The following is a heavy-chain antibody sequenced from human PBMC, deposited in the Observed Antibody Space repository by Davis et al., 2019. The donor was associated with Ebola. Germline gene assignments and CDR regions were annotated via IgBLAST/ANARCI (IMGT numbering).Heavy chain of an antibody. CDR2: ISYDGSNK. J-gene: IGHJ4*02. CDR3: ARDRNTMVRGDYFDY. CDR1: GFTFSSYG. D-gene: IGHD3-10*01. V-gene: IGHV3-30*03. Sequence: GGSLRLSCAASGFTFSSYGMHWVRQAPGKGLEWVAVISYDGSNKYYADSVKGRFTISRDNSKNTLYLQMNSLRSEDTAVYYCARDRNTMVRGDYFDYWGQGTLVTVSS.